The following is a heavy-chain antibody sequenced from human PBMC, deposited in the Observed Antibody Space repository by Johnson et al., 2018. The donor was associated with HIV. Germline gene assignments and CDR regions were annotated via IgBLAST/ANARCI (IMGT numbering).Heavy chain of an antibody. V-gene: IGHV3-30*01. Sequence: QVQLVESGGGVVQPGRSLRLSCAASGFRFSTYALHWVRQAPGKGLEWVSFIRYDGTNKYYADSVKGRFTISRDNSKNTLYLQMNSLRADDTAVYYCARLPSGYSRDGFNSWGQGTMVTVSS. D-gene: IGHD5-18*01. CDR2: IRYDGTNK. CDR1: GFRFSTYA. J-gene: IGHJ3*02. CDR3: ARLPSGYSRDGFNS.